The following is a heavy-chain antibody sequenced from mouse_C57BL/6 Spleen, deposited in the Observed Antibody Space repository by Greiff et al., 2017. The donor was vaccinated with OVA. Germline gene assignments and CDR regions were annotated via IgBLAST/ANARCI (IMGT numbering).Heavy chain of an antibody. CDR2: IYPGDGDT. CDR1: GYAFSSSW. J-gene: IGHJ4*01. D-gene: IGHD1-1*01. CDR3: ARGRLDYGSRRDYAMDY. V-gene: IGHV1-82*01. Sequence: VQLQQSGPELVKPGASVKISCKASGYAFSSSWMNWVKQRPGKGLEWIGRIYPGDGDTNYNGKFKGKATLTADKSSSTAYMQLSSLTSEDSAVYFCARGRLDYGSRRDYAMDYWGQGTSVTVSS.